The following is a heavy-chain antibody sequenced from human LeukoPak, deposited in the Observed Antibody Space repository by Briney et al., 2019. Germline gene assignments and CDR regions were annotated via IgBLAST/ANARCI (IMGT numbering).Heavy chain of an antibody. CDR2: MNPNSGNA. Sequence: ASVKVSCKASGYTFTSYDINWVRQATGQGLEWMGWMNPNSGNAGYAQKFQGRVTMTRNTSISTAYMELSSLRSDDTAVYYCAREEAVVVTANDAFDIWGQGTMVTVSS. V-gene: IGHV1-8*01. CDR1: GYTFTSYD. CDR3: AREEAVVVTANDAFDI. J-gene: IGHJ3*02. D-gene: IGHD2-21*02.